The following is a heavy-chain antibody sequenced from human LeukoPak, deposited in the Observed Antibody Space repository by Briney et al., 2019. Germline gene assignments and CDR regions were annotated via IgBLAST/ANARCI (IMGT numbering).Heavy chain of an antibody. CDR3: ARGTWDGDRTFDI. D-gene: IGHD5-24*01. Sequence: GSLRLSCAASGFTFSSYSMNWVRQAPGKRLEWISYISGTCSIIYYTPSVKGRFTISRDNGKYSLYLQMNSLRDDDTAVYFCARGTWDGDRTFDIWGQGAMVTVSS. J-gene: IGHJ3*02. V-gene: IGHV3-48*02. CDR1: GFTFSSYS. CDR2: ISGTCSII.